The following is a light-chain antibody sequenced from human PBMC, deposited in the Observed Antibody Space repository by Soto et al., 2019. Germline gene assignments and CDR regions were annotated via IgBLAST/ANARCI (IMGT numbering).Light chain of an antibody. CDR3: CSYVGSSTSDV. J-gene: IGLJ1*01. Sequence: QAVVTQPASVSGSPGQSITISCTGTSGDVGNYNLVSWYQQHPGKAPKLMIYEVNKWPSEVSNRFSGSKSGNTASLTISVLEGEDEADYYCCSYVGSSTSDVFGTGTKVTAL. CDR1: SGDVGNYNL. CDR2: EVN. V-gene: IGLV2-23*02.